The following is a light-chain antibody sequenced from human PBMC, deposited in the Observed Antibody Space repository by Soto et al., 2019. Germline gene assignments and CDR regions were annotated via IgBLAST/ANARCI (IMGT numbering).Light chain of an antibody. J-gene: IGKJ2*01. CDR3: QQSDSYPYT. V-gene: IGKV1-39*01. CDR1: QSITNY. CDR2: AAS. Sequence: DIQMTQSPSSLSVSVGDRVTITCRTSQSITNYLNWYQQKPGKAPKLLVYAASSLQSGVPSRFSGHGSGTDFTLTIRSLQPEDFGSYYCQQSDSYPYTFGQGTKLEIK.